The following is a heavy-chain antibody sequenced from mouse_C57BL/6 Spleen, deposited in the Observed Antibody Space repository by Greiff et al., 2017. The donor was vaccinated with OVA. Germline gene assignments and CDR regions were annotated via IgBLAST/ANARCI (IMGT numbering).Heavy chain of an antibody. CDR1: GYTFTSYW. J-gene: IGHJ2*01. CDR3: DRGRDTTVGDY. V-gene: IGHV1-61*01. Sequence: QVQLQQPGAELVRPGSSVKLSCKASGYTFTSYWMDWVKQRPGQGLEWIGNIYPSDSETHYNQKFKDKATLTVDKSSSTAYMQLSSLTSEDSAVYYCDRGRDTTVGDYWGQGTTLTVSS. D-gene: IGHD1-1*01. CDR2: IYPSDSET.